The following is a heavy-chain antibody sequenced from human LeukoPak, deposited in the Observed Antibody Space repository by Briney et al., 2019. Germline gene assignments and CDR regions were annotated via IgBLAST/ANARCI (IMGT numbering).Heavy chain of an antibody. D-gene: IGHD4-11*01. CDR1: GFTFSSYG. V-gene: IGHV3-30*02. Sequence: GGSLRLSCAASGFTFSSYGMHWVRQAPGKGLEWVTVIWYDGSSKYYADSVKGRFTISRDNSKNTLYLQMNSLRAEDTAVYYCAKDYSNYEVDYWGQGTLVTVSS. CDR3: AKDYSNYEVDY. J-gene: IGHJ4*02. CDR2: IWYDGSSK.